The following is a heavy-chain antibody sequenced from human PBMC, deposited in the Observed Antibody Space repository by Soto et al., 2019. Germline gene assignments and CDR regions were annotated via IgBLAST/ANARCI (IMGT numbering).Heavy chain of an antibody. CDR3: AREFRTSGSRDAFDL. CDR1: GFTVSSNY. D-gene: IGHD1-26*01. V-gene: IGHV3-66*01. CDR2: TYSGGTT. Sequence: EVQLVESGGGLVQPGGSLRLSCAASGFTVSSNYMSWVRQAPGKGLEWVSVTYSGGTTYYADSVKGRFIISRDNSKNTVGLQMNSLRAEDTAVYYCAREFRTSGSRDAFDLWGQGTMVTVSS. J-gene: IGHJ3*01.